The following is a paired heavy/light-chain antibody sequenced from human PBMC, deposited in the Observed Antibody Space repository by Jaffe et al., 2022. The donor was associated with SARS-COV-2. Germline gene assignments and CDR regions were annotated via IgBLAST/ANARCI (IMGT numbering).Heavy chain of an antibody. D-gene: IGHD6-13*01. Sequence: QVQLVESGGGVVQPGRSLRLSCAASGFTFSSYGMHWVRQAPGKGLEWVAVIWYDGSNKYYADSVKGRFTISRDNSKNTLYLQMNSLRAEDTAVYYCARGGAAAGTALLYYYYYGMDVWGQGTTVTVSS. V-gene: IGHV3-33*01. CDR3: ARGGAAAGTALLYYYYYGMDV. CDR2: IWYDGSNK. CDR1: GFTFSSYG. J-gene: IGHJ6*02.
Light chain of an antibody. J-gene: IGKJ1*01. CDR2: KAS. V-gene: IGKV1-5*03. CDR3: QQYNSAWT. CDR1: QSISSW. Sequence: DIQMTQSPSTLSASVGDRVTITCRASQSISSWLAWYQQKPGKAPKLLIYKASSLESGVPSRFSGSGSGTEFTLTISSLQPDDFATYYCQQYNSAWTFGQGTKVEIK.